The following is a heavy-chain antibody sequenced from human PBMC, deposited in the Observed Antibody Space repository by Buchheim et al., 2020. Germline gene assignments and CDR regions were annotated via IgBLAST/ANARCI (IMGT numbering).Heavy chain of an antibody. D-gene: IGHD1-14*01. CDR2: INPNSGGT. CDR1: GYTFTGYY. V-gene: IGHV1-2*02. J-gene: IGHJ6*02. CDR3: ARDRASPGLYYYYYGMDV. Sequence: QVQLVQSGAEVKEPGASVKVSCKASGYTFTGYYMHWVRQAPGQGLEWMGWINPNSGGTTTAQKFQGRVTMTRDTSISTAYMELSRLRSDDTAVYYCARDRASPGLYYYYYGMDVWGQGTT.